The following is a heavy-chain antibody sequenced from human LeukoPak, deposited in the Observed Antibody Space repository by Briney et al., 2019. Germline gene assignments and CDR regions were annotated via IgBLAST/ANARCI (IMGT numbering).Heavy chain of an antibody. V-gene: IGHV4-30-4*01. CDR1: GGSVTNDNYF. J-gene: IGHJ4*02. CDR2: IYYTAGS. D-gene: IGHD7-27*01. CDR3: ARETPGAGHFDY. Sequence: SETLSLTCTVSGGSVTNDNYFWSWTRQPPGEGLEWVAYIYYTAGSYYNPSLRSRVTMSIDTSRNQFSLKLSSVSAADTAVYYCARETPGAGHFDYWGQGSLVTVSS.